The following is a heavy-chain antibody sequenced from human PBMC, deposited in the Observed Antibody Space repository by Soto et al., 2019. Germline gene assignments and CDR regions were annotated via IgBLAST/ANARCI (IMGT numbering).Heavy chain of an antibody. CDR1: GFTFRSYA. D-gene: IGHD4-17*01. V-gene: IGHV3-30-3*01. J-gene: IGHJ3*02. CDR2: ISYDGSNK. Sequence: PGGSLRLSCATSGFTFRSYAMHWVRQAPGKGLEWVAVISYDGSNKYYADSVKGRFTISRDNSKNTLYLQMNSLRAEDTAVYYCARSPSLYGGNPGDAFDIWGQGTMVTVSS. CDR3: ARSPSLYGGNPGDAFDI.